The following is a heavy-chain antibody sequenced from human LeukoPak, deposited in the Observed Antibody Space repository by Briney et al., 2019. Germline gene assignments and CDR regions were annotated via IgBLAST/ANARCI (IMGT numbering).Heavy chain of an antibody. D-gene: IGHD3-10*01. CDR1: GYSISSGYY. J-gene: IGHJ4*02. V-gene: IGHV4-38-2*02. CDR2: IYHSGST. Sequence: SETLSLTCTVSGYSISSGYYWGWIRQPPGKGLEWIGSIYHSGSTYYNPSLKSRVTISVDTSKNQFSLKLSSVTAADTAVYYCAREGRGAPSNWGQGTLVTVSS. CDR3: AREGRGAPSN.